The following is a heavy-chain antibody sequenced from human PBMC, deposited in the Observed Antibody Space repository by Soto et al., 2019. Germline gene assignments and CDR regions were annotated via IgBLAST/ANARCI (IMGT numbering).Heavy chain of an antibody. CDR2: IKQDGSEK. V-gene: IGHV3-7*03. CDR3: ARVAGDYYDSSGYYDY. J-gene: IGHJ4*02. D-gene: IGHD3-22*01. CDR1: GFTFSSYW. Sequence: EVQLVESGGGLVQPGGSLRLSCAASGFTFSSYWMSWVRQAPGKGLEWVANIKQDGSEKYYVDSVKGRFTISRDNAKNSMYLQMNSLRAEDTAVYYCARVAGDYYDSSGYYDYWGQGNLFAVSS.